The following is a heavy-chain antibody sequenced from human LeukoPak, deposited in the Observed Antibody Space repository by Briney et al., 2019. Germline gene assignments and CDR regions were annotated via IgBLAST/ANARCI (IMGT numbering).Heavy chain of an antibody. CDR2: IIPILGIA. CDR3: ASGHYCSGGSCHYGMDV. CDR1: GGTFSSYA. J-gene: IGHJ6*02. V-gene: IGHV1-69*04. D-gene: IGHD2-15*01. Sequence: SVKVSCKASGGTFSSYAISWVRQAPGQGLEWMGRIIPILGIANYAQKFQGRVTITADKSTSTAYMELSSLRSEDTAVYYCASGHYCSGGSCHYGMDVWGQGTTVTVSS.